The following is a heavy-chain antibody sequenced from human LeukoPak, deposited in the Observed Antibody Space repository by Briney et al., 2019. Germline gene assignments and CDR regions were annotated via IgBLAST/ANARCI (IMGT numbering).Heavy chain of an antibody. D-gene: IGHD1-20*01. V-gene: IGHV1-46*01. CDR3: ARAYSWNDKLDY. CDR2: IDPSSSTST. J-gene: IGHJ4*02. CDR1: GYTFTNYY. Sequence: ASVKVSCKASGYTFTNYYLHWVRQAPGQGLEWMGIIDPSSSTSTTYAQKFQGRLTMARDTSTSTVYMELSSLRSDDTAVYYCARAYSWNDKLDYWGQGTLVTVSS.